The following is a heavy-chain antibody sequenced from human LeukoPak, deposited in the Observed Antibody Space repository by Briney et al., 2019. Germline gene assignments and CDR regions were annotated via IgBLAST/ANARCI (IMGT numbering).Heavy chain of an antibody. CDR3: ARRGYSYSFDY. Sequence: SETLSRTCAVSGGSISSSNWWSWVRQPPGKGLEWIGEIYHSGTTNYNPSLKSRVTISIDKSKNQFSLRLSSVIAADTAVYYCARRGYSYSFDYWGQGTLVTVSS. CDR1: GGSISSSNW. J-gene: IGHJ4*02. CDR2: IYHSGTT. V-gene: IGHV4-4*02. D-gene: IGHD5-18*01.